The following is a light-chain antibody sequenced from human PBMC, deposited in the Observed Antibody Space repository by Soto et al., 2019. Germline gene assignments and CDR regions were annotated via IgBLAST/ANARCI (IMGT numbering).Light chain of an antibody. CDR1: SSDVGGYNY. CDR2: EVY. J-gene: IGLJ2*01. CDR3: SSCAGSNLYVV. V-gene: IGLV2-8*01. Sequence: QSALTQPPSASGSPGQSVTISCTGTSSDVGGYNYVSWYQQHPGKAPKLMIYEVYKRPSGVPDRFSGPKSGNTASLTVSGLQAEDEADYCCSSCAGSNLYVVFGGGAKLTVL.